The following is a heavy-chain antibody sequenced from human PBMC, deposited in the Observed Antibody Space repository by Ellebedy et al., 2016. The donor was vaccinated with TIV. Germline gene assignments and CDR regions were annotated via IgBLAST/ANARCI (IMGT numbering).Heavy chain of an antibody. J-gene: IGHJ4*02. Sequence: ASVKVSXXASGHTFSSYYIHWVRQAPGQWLEWMGIIFVSGGNANYAQKFQGRLTMTRDTSTNSVNMELSSLRSEDTAVYYCAREPPGHYYFDFWGQGILVTVSS. CDR2: IFVSGGNA. V-gene: IGHV1-46*01. CDR3: AREPPGHYYFDF. D-gene: IGHD1-14*01. CDR1: GHTFSSYY.